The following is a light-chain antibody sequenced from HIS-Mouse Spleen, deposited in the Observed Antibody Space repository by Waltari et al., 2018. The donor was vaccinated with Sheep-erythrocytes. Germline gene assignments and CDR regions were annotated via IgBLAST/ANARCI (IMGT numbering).Light chain of an antibody. J-gene: IGLJ1*01. V-gene: IGLV3-1*01. CDR1: KLGDKY. CDR2: QDS. Sequence: SYELTQPPSVSVSPGQTASITCSGDKLGDKYACWYQQKPGQSHVLVIYQDSKRPSGIPERFSGSNSGNTATLTISGTQAMDEADYYCCSYAGSYNHVFATGTKVTVL. CDR3: CSYAGSYNHV.